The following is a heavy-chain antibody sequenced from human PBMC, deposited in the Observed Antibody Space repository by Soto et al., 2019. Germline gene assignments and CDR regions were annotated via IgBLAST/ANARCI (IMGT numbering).Heavy chain of an antibody. J-gene: IGHJ5*02. Sequence: ASVKVSCKTSGYTFTTYGVSRVRQAPGQGLEWMGWISAYNGNTNYAQKLQGRVTMTTDTYTSTAYMELRGLRSDDTAVYYCARDRYYYGSGSYYISWLDPWGQGTLVTVSS. CDR2: ISAYNGNT. D-gene: IGHD3-10*01. CDR1: GYTFTTYG. CDR3: ARDRYYYGSGSYYISWLDP. V-gene: IGHV1-18*04.